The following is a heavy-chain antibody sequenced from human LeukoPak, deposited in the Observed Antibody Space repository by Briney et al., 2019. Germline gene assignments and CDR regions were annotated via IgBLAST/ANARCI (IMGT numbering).Heavy chain of an antibody. J-gene: IGHJ4*02. Sequence: TASETLSLTCTVSGGSISSYYWSWIRQPPGKGLEWIGYIYYSGSTNYNPSLKSRVTISVDTSKNQFSLKLSSVTAADTAVYYCARRRDGYNVYFDYWGQGTLVTVSS. CDR2: IYYSGST. CDR3: ARRRDGYNVYFDY. D-gene: IGHD5-24*01. CDR1: GGSISSYY. V-gene: IGHV4-59*01.